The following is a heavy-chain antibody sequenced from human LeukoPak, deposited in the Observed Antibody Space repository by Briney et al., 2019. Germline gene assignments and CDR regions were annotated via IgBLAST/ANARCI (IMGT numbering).Heavy chain of an antibody. V-gene: IGHV1-2*06. J-gene: IGHJ4*02. D-gene: IGHD3-16*01. CDR2: INPSSGGA. CDR1: GYTFTGYY. CDR3: VHYGDDDDY. Sequence: GASVKVSCKASGYTFTGYYMHWVRQAPGQGLEWMGRINPSSGGADYAQKFQDRVTITRDTSISTAYMELRRLKYDDTAIYYCVHYGDDDDYWGQGTLVAVST.